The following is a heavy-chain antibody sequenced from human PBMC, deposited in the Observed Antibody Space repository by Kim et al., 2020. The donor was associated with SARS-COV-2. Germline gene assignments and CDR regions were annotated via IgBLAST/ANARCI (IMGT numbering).Heavy chain of an antibody. CDR2: INRNSDST. Sequence: GGSLRLSCAASGFTFDDYGMSWVRQAPGKGLEWVSGINRNSDSTGYADSVKGRFTISRDNAKNSLLLQMNSPRAEDTALYHCVRGYAGGPFDLWGQGTL. CDR1: GFTFDDYG. V-gene: IGHV3-20*01. D-gene: IGHD3-16*01. J-gene: IGHJ4*02. CDR3: VRGYAGGPFDL.